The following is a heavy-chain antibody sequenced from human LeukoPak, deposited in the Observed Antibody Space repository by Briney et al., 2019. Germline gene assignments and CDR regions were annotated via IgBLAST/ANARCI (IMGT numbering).Heavy chain of an antibody. CDR3: ARIQEQNYYDSSGPFDY. CDR2: ISYDGSNK. V-gene: IGHV3-30*04. D-gene: IGHD3-22*01. Sequence: GGSLRLSCAASGFTFSSYAMHWVRQAPGKGLEWVAVISYDGSNKYYADSVKGRFTISRDNSKNTLYLQMNSLRAEDTAVYYCARIQEQNYYDSSGPFDYWGQGTLVTVSS. CDR1: GFTFSSYA. J-gene: IGHJ4*02.